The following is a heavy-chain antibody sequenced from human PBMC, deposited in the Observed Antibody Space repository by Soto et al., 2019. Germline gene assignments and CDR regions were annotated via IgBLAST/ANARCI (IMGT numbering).Heavy chain of an antibody. V-gene: IGHV5-51*01. J-gene: IGHJ6*02. CDR2: MYRGDSDS. D-gene: IGHD4-17*01. CDR3: ARHGSTVTKKFYYGMDV. Sequence: GESLRISFQGSGYSFTRYWIGLVRQIPGKGLERMGIMYRGDSDSIYSPPLPGQVTISADKSISTAYMQWSRLKASDTAMYYCARHGSTVTKKFYYGMDVWGQGTTVTVSS. CDR1: GYSFTRYW.